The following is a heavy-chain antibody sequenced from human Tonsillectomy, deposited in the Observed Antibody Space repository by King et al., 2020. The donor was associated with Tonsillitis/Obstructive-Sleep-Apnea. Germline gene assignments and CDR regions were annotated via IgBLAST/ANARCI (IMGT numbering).Heavy chain of an antibody. CDR3: ARQTTYYDFWSGYYTDHWFDP. J-gene: IGHJ5*02. CDR1: GGSISSSSYY. CDR2: IYYSGST. V-gene: IGHV4-39*01. Sequence: QLQESGPGLVKPSETLSLTCTVSGGSISSSSYYWGWIRQPPGKGLEWIGSIYYSGSTYYNPSLKSRVTISVDTSKNQFSLKLSSVTAADPAVYYCARQTTYYDFWSGYYTDHWFDPWGQGTLVTVSS. D-gene: IGHD3-3*01.